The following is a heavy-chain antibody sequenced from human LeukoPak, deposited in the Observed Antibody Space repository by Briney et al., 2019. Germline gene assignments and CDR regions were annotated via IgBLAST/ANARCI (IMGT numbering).Heavy chain of an antibody. CDR2: MNPDSGNT. J-gene: IGHJ4*02. CDR3: ASSVVAAAGIDY. Sequence: GASVKVSCKASGYTFTSYDINWVRQATGQGLEWMGWMNPDSGNTGYAQKFQGRVTITRNTSISTAYMELSSLRSEDTAVYYCASSVVAAAGIDYWGQGTLVTVSS. CDR1: GYTFTSYD. D-gene: IGHD6-13*01. V-gene: IGHV1-8*03.